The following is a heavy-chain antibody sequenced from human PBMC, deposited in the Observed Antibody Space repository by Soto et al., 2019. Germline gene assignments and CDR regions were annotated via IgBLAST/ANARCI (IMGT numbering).Heavy chain of an antibody. CDR2: ISAYNGNT. CDR3: AARGLYCSSTSCYTFSAFDI. V-gene: IGHV1-18*04. D-gene: IGHD2-2*02. Sequence: QVQLVQSGAEVKKPGASVKVSCKASGYTFTSYGISWVRQAPGQGLEWMGWISAYNGNTNYAQKLQGRVTMTTDTSTSTGYMELRSLRSDDTAVYYCAARGLYCSSTSCYTFSAFDIWGQGTMVTVSS. J-gene: IGHJ3*02. CDR1: GYTFTSYG.